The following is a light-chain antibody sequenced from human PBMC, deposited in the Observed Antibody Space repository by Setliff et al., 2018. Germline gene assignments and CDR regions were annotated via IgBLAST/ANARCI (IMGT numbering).Light chain of an antibody. J-gene: IGLJ2*01. Sequence: QSVLTQPAAVSGSPGQSIAISCAGTSSDVGGYNYVSWYQQHPGKAPKLMIYEVTKRPSGVSDRFSGSKSGNTASLTISGLRADDEADYYCSSYAGSSTVVFGGGTKATVL. CDR2: EVT. CDR1: SSDVGGYNY. V-gene: IGLV2-14*03. CDR3: SSYAGSSTVV.